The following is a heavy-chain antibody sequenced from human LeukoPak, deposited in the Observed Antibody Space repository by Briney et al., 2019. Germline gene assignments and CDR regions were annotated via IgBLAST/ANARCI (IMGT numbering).Heavy chain of an antibody. V-gene: IGHV3-30*13. CDR3: AGEGPETYFFDF. CDR1: GLTFSGYD. J-gene: IGHJ4*02. Sequence: GGSLRLSCAASGLTFSGYDMHWVRQAPGKGLEWVTLIANDGREIYYSDSVKGRFTISRDNSEKRVYLQMNNLRTEDTAVYFCAGEGPETYFFDFWGQGTLVTVSS. CDR2: IANDGREI. D-gene: IGHD5-24*01.